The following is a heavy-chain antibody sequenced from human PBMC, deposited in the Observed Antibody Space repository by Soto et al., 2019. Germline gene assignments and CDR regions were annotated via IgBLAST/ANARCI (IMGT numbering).Heavy chain of an antibody. J-gene: IGHJ4*02. CDR2: INGDGSST. CDR1: GLTFSSYW. CDR3: ARGRVTGTTWFDY. V-gene: IGHV3-74*01. D-gene: IGHD1-7*01. Sequence: EVQLVESGGGLVQPGGSLRLSCAASGLTFSSYWMHWVRQAPGKGLVWVSRINGDGSSTSYADSVKGRFTISRDNAKNTLYLQMNSLRAEDTAVYYCARGRVTGTTWFDYWGQGTLVTVSS.